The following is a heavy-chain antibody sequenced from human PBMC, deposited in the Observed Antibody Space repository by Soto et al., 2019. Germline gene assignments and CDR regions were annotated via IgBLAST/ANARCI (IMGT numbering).Heavy chain of an antibody. CDR2: IIPILGIA. CDR3: AHIAAADPLRMDV. CDR1: GGTFSSYT. Sequence: ASVKVSCKASGGTFSSYTISWVRQAPGQGLEWMGRIIPILGIANYAQKFQGRVTITADKSTSTAYMELSSLRSEDTAVYYCAHIAAADPLRMDVWGKGTTVTVSS. D-gene: IGHD6-13*01. J-gene: IGHJ6*03. V-gene: IGHV1-69*02.